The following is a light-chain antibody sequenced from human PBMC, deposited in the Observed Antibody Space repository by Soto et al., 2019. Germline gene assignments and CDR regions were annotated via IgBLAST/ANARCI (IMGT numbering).Light chain of an antibody. CDR3: QQRSDWPRT. Sequence: EIVLTQSPATLALSPGERATLSCRASRSVSSSYLAWYQQKPGQAPRLLIYDASNRATGIPARFSGSGSGTDFSLTISSLEPEDFAVYYCQQRSDWPRTFGQGTTVDIK. V-gene: IGKV3-11*01. J-gene: IGKJ1*01. CDR2: DAS. CDR1: RSVSSSY.